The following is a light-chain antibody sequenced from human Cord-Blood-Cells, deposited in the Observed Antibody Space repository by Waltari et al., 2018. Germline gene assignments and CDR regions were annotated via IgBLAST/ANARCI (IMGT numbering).Light chain of an antibody. CDR3: QQYDNLPFT. CDR1: QDISNY. Sequence: DIQMPQSPSSLSASVGDRVTITCQASQDISNYLNWYKQKPGKAPKLLIYDASNLETGVPSRFSGSGSGTDFTFTISSLQPEDIATYYCQQYDNLPFTFGPGTKVDIK. J-gene: IGKJ3*01. CDR2: DAS. V-gene: IGKV1-33*01.